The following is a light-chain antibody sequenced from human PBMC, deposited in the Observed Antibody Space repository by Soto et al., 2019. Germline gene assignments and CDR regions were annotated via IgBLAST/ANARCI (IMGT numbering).Light chain of an antibody. Sequence: QSVLTQPPSASGTPGQRVTISCSGSSSNIGNYYVHWYQQLPEAAPKLLIYRNNQRPSGVPDRFSGSKSGTSASLAISGLRSEVEADYDCAAWDDSMSVLFGTGTKV. V-gene: IGLV1-47*01. CDR3: AAWDDSMSVL. J-gene: IGLJ1*01. CDR2: RNN. CDR1: SSNIGNYY.